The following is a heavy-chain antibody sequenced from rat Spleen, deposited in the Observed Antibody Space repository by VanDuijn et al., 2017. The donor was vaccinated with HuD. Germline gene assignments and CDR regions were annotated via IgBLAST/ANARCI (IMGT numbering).Heavy chain of an antibody. V-gene: IGHV5-20*01. J-gene: IGHJ2*01. CDR3: TSVGNYFNY. CDR2: ISYDASST. CDR1: GFTFSNYD. Sequence: EVQLVESDGGLVQPGRSLKLSCAASGFTFSNYDMAWVRQAPTKGLEWVASISYDASSTYYRDSMKGRFTISRDNAKSTLYLQMDSLRSEDTATYYCTSVGNYFNYWGQGVMVTVSS.